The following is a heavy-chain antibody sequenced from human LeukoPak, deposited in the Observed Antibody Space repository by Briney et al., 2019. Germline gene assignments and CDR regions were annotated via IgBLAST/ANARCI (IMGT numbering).Heavy chain of an antibody. V-gene: IGHV1-18*01. J-gene: IGHJ4*02. CDR2: ISAYNGNT. D-gene: IGHD3-22*01. CDR3: ARLPPDYYDSSGYYGSYFDY. Sequence: ASVKVSCKASGYTFTNYGISWVRQAPGQGLEWMGWISAYNGNTNYAQKLQGRVTMTTDTSTSTAYMELRSLRSDDTAVYYCARLPPDYYDSSGYYGSYFDYWGQGTLVTVSS. CDR1: GYTFTNYG.